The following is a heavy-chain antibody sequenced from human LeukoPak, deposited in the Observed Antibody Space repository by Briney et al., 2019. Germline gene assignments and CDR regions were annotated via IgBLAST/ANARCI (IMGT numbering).Heavy chain of an antibody. J-gene: IGHJ4*02. Sequence: ASVKVSCKASGYTFTSYAMHWVRQAPGQRLEWMGWINAGNGNTKYSQKFQGRVTITRDTSASTAYMELSSLRSEDTAVYYCATEGPGIAAAGTTTGWDYWGQGTLVTVSS. V-gene: IGHV1-3*01. CDR1: GYTFTSYA. CDR2: INAGNGNT. D-gene: IGHD6-13*01. CDR3: ATEGPGIAAAGTTTGWDY.